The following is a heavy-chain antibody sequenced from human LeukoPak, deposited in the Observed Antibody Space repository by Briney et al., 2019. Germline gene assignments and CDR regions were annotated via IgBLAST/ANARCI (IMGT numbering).Heavy chain of an antibody. CDR2: IYYRGST. CDR1: GGSISSTSYY. V-gene: IGHV4-39*01. J-gene: IGHJ4*02. Sequence: SETLSLTCTVSGGSISSTSYYWGWIRQPPGKGLEWIGSIYYRGSTYYNPSLKSRVIISVDTSKNQFSLKVSSVTAADTAVYYCARHSGSYYQPLDYWGQGTLVTVSS. D-gene: IGHD1-26*01. CDR3: ARHSGSYYQPLDY.